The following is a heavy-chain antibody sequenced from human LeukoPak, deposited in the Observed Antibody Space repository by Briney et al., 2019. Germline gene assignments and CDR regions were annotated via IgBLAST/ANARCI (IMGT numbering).Heavy chain of an antibody. CDR2: IHYSGST. CDR3: ARVLGSSGFYYFDC. CDR1: GGSVCGDY. Sequence: SETLSLTCSVSGGSVCGDYWNWIRQPPGKGLEWIGYIHYSGSTNYNPSLKSRVTISVDRPKNQFSLKLSPVTAADTAVYYCARVLGSSGFYYFDCWGQGTLVTVSS. V-gene: IGHV4-59*02. D-gene: IGHD3-22*01. J-gene: IGHJ4*02.